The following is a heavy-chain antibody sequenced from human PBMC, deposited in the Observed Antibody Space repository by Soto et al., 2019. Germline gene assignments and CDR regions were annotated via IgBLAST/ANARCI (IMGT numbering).Heavy chain of an antibody. Sequence: PGESLKISCKGSGYSFTSYWISWVRQMPGKGLEWMGRIDPSDSYTNYSPSFQGHVTISADKSISTAYLQWSSLKASDTAMYYCAMTSYYYYSSGYQRSGYWSQGTLVTVSS. CDR2: IDPSDSYT. J-gene: IGHJ4*02. CDR3: AMTSYYYYSSGYQRSGY. CDR1: GYSFTSYW. D-gene: IGHD3-22*01. V-gene: IGHV5-10-1*01.